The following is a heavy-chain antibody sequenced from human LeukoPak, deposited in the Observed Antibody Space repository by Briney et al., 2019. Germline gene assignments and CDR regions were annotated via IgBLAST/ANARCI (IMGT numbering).Heavy chain of an antibody. CDR2: IRNKANGYTT. CDR1: GFRFSDHH. Sequence: GGSLRLSCAASGFRFSDHHMEWVRQAPGKGLEWVGRIRNKANGYTTEYAASVNGRFTISRDDSKSSLFLQMNGLITEDTAVYYCTTTVTTLSNWGQGTLVTVSS. V-gene: IGHV3-72*01. D-gene: IGHD4-17*01. CDR3: TTTVTTLSN. J-gene: IGHJ4*02.